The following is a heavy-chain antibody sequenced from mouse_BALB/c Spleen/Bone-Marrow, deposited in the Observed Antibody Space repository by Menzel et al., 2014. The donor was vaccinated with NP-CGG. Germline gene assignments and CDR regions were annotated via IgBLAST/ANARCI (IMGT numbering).Heavy chain of an antibody. CDR3: ARPYYGNYDAMDY. D-gene: IGHD2-10*01. J-gene: IGHJ4*01. CDR1: GYTFTSYV. V-gene: IGHV1-14*01. CDR2: INLYNDGT. Sequence: VQLQHSGPEPVKPGASVKMSCEASGYTFTSYVMHWVKQKPGQGLEWIGYINLYNDGTKYNEKFKGKATLTSDKSSSTAYMEVSSLTSEDSAVYYCARPYYGNYDAMDYWGQGTSLTSSS.